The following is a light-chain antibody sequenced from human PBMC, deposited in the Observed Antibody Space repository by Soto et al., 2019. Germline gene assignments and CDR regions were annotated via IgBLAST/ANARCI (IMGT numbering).Light chain of an antibody. V-gene: IGLV2-14*01. CDR1: SSYVGGYNY. CDR2: DVS. CDR3: TSYTSSRGYV. Sequence: QSVLTQPASVSGSPGQSITISCTGTSSYVGGYNYVSWYQQHPGKAPKPMIYDVSNRPSGVSNRFSGSKSGNTASLTISGLQAEDEADYYCTSYTSSRGYVFGTGTKVTVL. J-gene: IGLJ1*01.